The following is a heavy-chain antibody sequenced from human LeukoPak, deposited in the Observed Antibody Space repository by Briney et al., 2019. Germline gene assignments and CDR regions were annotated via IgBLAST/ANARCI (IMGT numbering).Heavy chain of an antibody. CDR2: MSTSGST. CDR1: GASISSYY. J-gene: IGHJ1*01. D-gene: IGHD4-23*01. Sequence: SETLSLTCTVSGASISSYYWSWIRQPAGKGLEWIGRMSTSGSTTYNPSLKSRVTISVDTSKNQFSLKLSSVTAADTAVYYCARLTVVAEYFQHWGQGTLVTVSS. V-gene: IGHV4-4*07. CDR3: ARLTVVAEYFQH.